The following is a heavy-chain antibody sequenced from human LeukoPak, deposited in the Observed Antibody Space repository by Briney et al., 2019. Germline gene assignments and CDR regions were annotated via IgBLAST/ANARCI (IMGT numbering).Heavy chain of an antibody. CDR1: GFTFSDHY. CDR2: IRNKVNSYTT. V-gene: IGHV3-72*01. Sequence: RAGGSLRLSCAGSGFTFSDHYMDWARQAPGRGLEWVGRIRNKVNSYTTEYPASVRDTFSISTDDSKNSLSLQMNSLKTEDTAVYYCTRFTNWAMDHWGQGTLVTVSS. D-gene: IGHD1-1*01. CDR3: TRFTNWAMDH. J-gene: IGHJ4*02.